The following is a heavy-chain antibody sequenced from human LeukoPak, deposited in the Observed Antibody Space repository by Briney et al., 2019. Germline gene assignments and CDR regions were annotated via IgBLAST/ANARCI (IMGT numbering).Heavy chain of an antibody. Sequence: ASVKVSCKASGYTFTSYSIHWVRQAPGQRLEWMGWVNAGNGNTKYSQKYQGRVTITRDTSASTAYMELSSLRSEDTAVYYCARGGDYFDYWGQGTLVTVSS. CDR2: VNAGNGNT. CDR1: GYTFTSYS. V-gene: IGHV1-3*01. D-gene: IGHD4-17*01. J-gene: IGHJ4*02. CDR3: ARGGDYFDY.